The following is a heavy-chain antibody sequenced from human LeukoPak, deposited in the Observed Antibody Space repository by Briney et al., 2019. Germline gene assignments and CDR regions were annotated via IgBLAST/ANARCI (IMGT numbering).Heavy chain of an antibody. V-gene: IGHV3-30*03. D-gene: IGHD5-18*01. CDR2: ISYDGSNK. CDR3: ARDIQLWLPFDY. CDR1: GFTLSSYD. Sequence: PGGSLRLSCAASGFTLSSYDMHWVRQAPGKGLEWVAVISYDGSNKYYADSVKGRFTISRDNSKNTLYLQMNSLRAEDTAVYYCARDIQLWLPFDYWGQGTLVTVSS. J-gene: IGHJ4*02.